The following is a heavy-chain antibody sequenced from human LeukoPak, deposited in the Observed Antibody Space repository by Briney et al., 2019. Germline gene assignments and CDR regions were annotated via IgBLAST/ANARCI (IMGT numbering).Heavy chain of an antibody. J-gene: IGHJ6*02. CDR1: GFTFSSYS. CDR2: ISSRSSYI. V-gene: IGHV3-21*01. CDR3: ARNIMDV. Sequence: GGSLRLSCAASGFTFSSYSMNWVRQAPGEGLEWVSSISSRSSYIYYADSVKGRFTISRDNAKNSLYLQMNSLRAEDKAVYYCARNIMDVWGQGTTVTVSS.